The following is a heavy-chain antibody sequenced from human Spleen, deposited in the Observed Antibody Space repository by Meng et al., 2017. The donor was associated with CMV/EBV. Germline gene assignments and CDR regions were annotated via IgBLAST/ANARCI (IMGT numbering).Heavy chain of an antibody. J-gene: IGHJ4*02. Sequence: GSLRLSCTVSGGSITRYYWSWIRQPPGKGLEWIGYIHYSGSTNYNPSLKSRVTISVDTSKNQFSLKLSSVTAADTAVYYCARCGAAAGDFDYWGQGTLVTVSS. CDR1: GGSITRYY. D-gene: IGHD1-14*01. V-gene: IGHV4-59*01. CDR2: IHYSGST. CDR3: ARCGAAAGDFDY.